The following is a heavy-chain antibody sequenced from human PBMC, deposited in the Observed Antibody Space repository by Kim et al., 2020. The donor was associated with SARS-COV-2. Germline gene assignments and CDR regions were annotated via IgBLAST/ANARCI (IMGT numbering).Heavy chain of an antibody. CDR1: GFTFSSYE. Sequence: GGSLRLSCAASGFTFSSYEMNWVRQAPGKGLEWVSYISSRNFTIYYADSVKGRFTISRDNAKNSLYLQMSSLRADDTAVYYCAREPGAVYDGYFDYCGQG. CDR3: AREPGAVYDGYFDY. D-gene: IGHD2-8*01. J-gene: IGHJ4*02. CDR2: ISSRNFTI. V-gene: IGHV3-48*03.